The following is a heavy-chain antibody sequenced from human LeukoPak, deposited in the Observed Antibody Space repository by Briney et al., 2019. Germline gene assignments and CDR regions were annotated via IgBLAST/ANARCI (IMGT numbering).Heavy chain of an antibody. D-gene: IGHD1-1*01. CDR1: GYSFTSYW. Sequence: GESLKISCKGSGYSFTSYWIGWVRHMRGKGLEWMGIIYPGDSDTRYSPSFQGQVTISADKSISTAYLQWTSLKASDTAMYYCARHPPTGYSWFDPWGQGTLVTVSS. CDR3: ARHPPTGYSWFDP. CDR2: IYPGDSDT. V-gene: IGHV5-51*01. J-gene: IGHJ5*02.